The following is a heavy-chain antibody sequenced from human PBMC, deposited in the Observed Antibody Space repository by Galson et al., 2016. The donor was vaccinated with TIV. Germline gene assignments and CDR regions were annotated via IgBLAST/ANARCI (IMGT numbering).Heavy chain of an antibody. CDR2: TWFDGRNL. V-gene: IGHV3-33*01. D-gene: IGHD6-6*01. J-gene: IGHJ4*02. Sequence: SLRLSCAASGFTFSTYGMHWVRQAPGKGLEWVAFTWFDGRNLDYADSVKGRLTISRDNSKNTLYLQINSLSAEETAVYYCAREGHYSSASPGYYFDYWGQGTLVTVSS. CDR3: AREGHYSSASPGYYFDY. CDR1: GFTFSTYG.